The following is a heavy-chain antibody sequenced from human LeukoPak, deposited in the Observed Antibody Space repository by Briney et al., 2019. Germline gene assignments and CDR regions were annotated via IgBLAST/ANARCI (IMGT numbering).Heavy chain of an antibody. CDR1: GFTVSSNY. CDR3: ARDSYYYDSSGYPPYYYYYYGMDV. CDR2: IYIGGST. D-gene: IGHD3-22*01. Sequence: GGSLRLSCAASGFTVSSNYMSWVRQAPGKGLEWVSVIYIGGSTYYADSVKGGFTISRDNSKNTLYIQMNSLRAEVTAVYYCARDSYYYDSSGYPPYYYYYYGMDVWGQGTTVTVSS. J-gene: IGHJ6*02. V-gene: IGHV3-53*01.